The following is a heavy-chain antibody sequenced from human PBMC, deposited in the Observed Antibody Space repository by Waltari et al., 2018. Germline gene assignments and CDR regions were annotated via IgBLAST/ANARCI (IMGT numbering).Heavy chain of an antibody. CDR1: GDSVSSNGAA. CDR2: TYDRSKLYK. J-gene: IGHJ3*02. V-gene: IGHV6-1*01. D-gene: IGHD1-7*01. Sequence: QVQLQQSGPGLVKPWQTLSLTCSISGDSVSSNGAAWNWIRQSPSRGLEWLGRTYDRSKLYKDYALVVKIRISVNPDTSKNQFSLQLRSVTPEDTAVYYCVRDGELGLDTFDIWGQGTRVTVSS. CDR3: VRDGELGLDTFDI.